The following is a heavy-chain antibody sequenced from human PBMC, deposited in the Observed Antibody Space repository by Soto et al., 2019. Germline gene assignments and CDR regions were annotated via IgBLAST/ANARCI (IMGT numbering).Heavy chain of an antibody. CDR3: ARHSFITLFPS. CDR2: IYYSGST. Sequence: SETLSLTCTVSGGSISSSSYYWGWIRQPPGKGLEWIGSIYYSGSTYYNPSLKSRVTISVDTSKNQFSLKLSSVTAADTAVYYCARHSFITLFPSWGQGTLATVPS. V-gene: IGHV4-39*01. CDR1: GGSISSSSYY. J-gene: IGHJ5*02. D-gene: IGHD3-3*01.